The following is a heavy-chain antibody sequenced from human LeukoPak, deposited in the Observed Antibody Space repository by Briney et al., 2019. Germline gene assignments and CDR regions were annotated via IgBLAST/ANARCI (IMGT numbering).Heavy chain of an antibody. CDR2: IYYSGSA. D-gene: IGHD5-12*01. CDR3: AREGGYDFDGGSYRHGMDV. V-gene: IGHV4-59*01. Sequence: ASETLSLTCTVSGGSISSYYWSWIRQPPGKGLEWIGEIYYSGSANYNPSLKSRVTISVDRSKNQFSLKLSSVTAADTALYYCAREGGYDFDGGSYRHGMDVWGQGTTVTVSS. CDR1: GGSISSYY. J-gene: IGHJ6*02.